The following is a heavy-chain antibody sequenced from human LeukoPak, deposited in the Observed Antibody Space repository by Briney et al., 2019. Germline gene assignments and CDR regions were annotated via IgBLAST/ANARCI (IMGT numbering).Heavy chain of an antibody. J-gene: IGHJ6*02. CDR1: GFTFSSYS. CDR3: DV. V-gene: IGHV3-23*01. Sequence: PGGSLRLSCAASGFTFSSYSMNWVRQAPGKGLEWVSGMTGSALPSRTHYADSVKGRFTISRDNSKNTLYLQMDSLRADDTAIYGMDVWGQGTTVTVSS. CDR2: MTGSALPSRT.